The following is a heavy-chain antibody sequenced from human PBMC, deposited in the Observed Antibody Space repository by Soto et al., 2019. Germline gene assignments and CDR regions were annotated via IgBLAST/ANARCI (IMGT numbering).Heavy chain of an antibody. Sequence: GGSLRLSCAASGFTFSSYSMNWVRQAPGKGLEWVSSISSSSSYIYYADSVKGRFTISRDNAKNSLYLQMNSLRAEDTAVYYCARESEYDILTGYYRGIDYWGQGTLVTVSS. J-gene: IGHJ4*02. CDR2: ISSSSSYI. D-gene: IGHD3-9*01. V-gene: IGHV3-21*01. CDR1: GFTFSSYS. CDR3: ARESEYDILTGYYRGIDY.